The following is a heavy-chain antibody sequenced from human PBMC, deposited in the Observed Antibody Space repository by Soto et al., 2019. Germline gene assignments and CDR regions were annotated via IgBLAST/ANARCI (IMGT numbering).Heavy chain of an antibody. V-gene: IGHV4-59*01. Sequence: SETLSLTCTVSGGSISSYYWSWIRQPPGKGLEWIGYIYYSGSTNYNPSLKSRVTISVDTSKNQFSLKLSSVTAADTAVYYCARDGGVGWTDAFDIWGQGTMVTVSS. D-gene: IGHD3-16*01. J-gene: IGHJ3*02. CDR1: GGSISSYY. CDR3: ARDGGVGWTDAFDI. CDR2: IYYSGST.